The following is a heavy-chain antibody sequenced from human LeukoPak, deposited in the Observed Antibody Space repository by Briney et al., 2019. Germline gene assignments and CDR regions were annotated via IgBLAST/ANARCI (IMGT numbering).Heavy chain of an antibody. Sequence: SETLSLTCTVSGGSISSYYWSWIRQPPGKGLEWIAYISDIGSIDYNPPLKSRVTISLDTSKNQFSLKLSSVTAADTAVYYCAGHHPRNTVDFWGQGTLVTVSS. D-gene: IGHD2/OR15-2a*01. J-gene: IGHJ4*02. CDR3: AGHHPRNTVDF. V-gene: IGHV4-59*08. CDR1: GGSISSYY. CDR2: ISDIGSI.